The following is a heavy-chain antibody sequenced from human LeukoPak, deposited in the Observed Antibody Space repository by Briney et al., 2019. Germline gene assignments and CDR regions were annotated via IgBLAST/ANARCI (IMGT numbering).Heavy chain of an antibody. Sequence: SVKVPCKASRGTFSSYAISWVRQAPGQGLEWMGGIIPIFGTANYAQKFQGRVTITADESTSTAYMELSSLRSEDTAVYYCAREISGYCSGGSCSYWGQGTPVTVSS. CDR1: RGTFSSYA. CDR3: AREISGYCSGGSCSY. V-gene: IGHV1-69*13. J-gene: IGHJ4*02. CDR2: IIPIFGTA. D-gene: IGHD2-15*01.